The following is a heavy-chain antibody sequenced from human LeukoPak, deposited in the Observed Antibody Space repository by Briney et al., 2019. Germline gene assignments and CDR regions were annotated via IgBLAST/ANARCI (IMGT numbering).Heavy chain of an antibody. Sequence: PSETLSLTCTVSGGSISSHYWNWIRQPPGKGLEWIGYVHYTGTTNYNPSLKSRVTISVDTSKNQFSLKLGSVTAADTAVYYCARHENWGSSKGDSFHIWGQGKMVTVSS. J-gene: IGHJ3*02. V-gene: IGHV4-59*08. CDR3: ARHENWGSSKGDSFHI. CDR1: GGSISSHY. D-gene: IGHD7-27*01. CDR2: VHYTGTT.